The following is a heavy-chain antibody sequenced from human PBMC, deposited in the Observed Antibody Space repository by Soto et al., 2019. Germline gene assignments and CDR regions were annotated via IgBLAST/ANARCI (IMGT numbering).Heavy chain of an antibody. CDR1: GFTFSSYW. D-gene: IGHD5-12*01. Sequence: EVQLVESGGGLVQPGGSLRLSCAASGFTFSSYWMHWVRQAPGKGLVWVSRINSDGSSTSYADSVKGRFTISRDNAKNTLYMQMNSLRAEDTAVYYCASLDSGYPEACDYWGQGTLVTVSS. J-gene: IGHJ4*02. CDR3: ASLDSGYPEACDY. CDR2: INSDGSST. V-gene: IGHV3-74*01.